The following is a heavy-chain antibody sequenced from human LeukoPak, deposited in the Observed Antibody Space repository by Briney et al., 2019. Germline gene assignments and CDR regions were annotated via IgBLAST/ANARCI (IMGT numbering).Heavy chain of an antibody. Sequence: PGGSLRLSCAASGFTFSSYEMNWVRQAPGKGLEWVSYISSSGSTIYYADSVKGRFTISRDNAKNSLYLQMNSLRAEDTAVYYCARAGRFLTGSFDPWGQGTLVTVSS. CDR3: ARAGRFLTGSFDP. V-gene: IGHV3-48*03. J-gene: IGHJ5*02. CDR2: ISSSGSTI. D-gene: IGHD3-9*01. CDR1: GFTFSSYE.